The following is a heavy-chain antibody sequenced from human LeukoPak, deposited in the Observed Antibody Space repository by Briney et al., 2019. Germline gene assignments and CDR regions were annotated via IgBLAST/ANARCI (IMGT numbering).Heavy chain of an antibody. CDR1: GFTFSSYW. J-gene: IGHJ4*02. V-gene: IGHV3-7*01. Sequence: PGGSLRLSCAASGFTFSSYWMSWVRQAPGKGLEWVANIKQDGSEKYYVDSVKGRFTISRDNSKNTLYLQMNSLRAEDTAVYYCAKETGDYYDSGGLTCYFDYWGQGTLVTVSS. CDR2: IKQDGSEK. CDR3: AKETGDYYDSGGLTCYFDY. D-gene: IGHD3-10*01.